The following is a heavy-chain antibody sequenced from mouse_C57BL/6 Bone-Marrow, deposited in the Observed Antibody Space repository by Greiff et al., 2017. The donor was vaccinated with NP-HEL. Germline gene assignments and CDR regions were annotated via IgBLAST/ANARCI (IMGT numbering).Heavy chain of an antibody. Sequence: VQRVESGAELVKPGASVKISCKASGYTFTDYYINWVKQRPGQGLEWIGKIGPGSGSTYYNEKFKGKATLTADKSSSTAYMQLSSLTSEDSAVYFCARRGGDYYGSSYDYFDYWGQGTTLTVSS. CDR1: GYTFTDYY. CDR3: ARRGGDYYGSSYDYFDY. D-gene: IGHD1-1*01. CDR2: IGPGSGST. J-gene: IGHJ2*01. V-gene: IGHV1-77*01.